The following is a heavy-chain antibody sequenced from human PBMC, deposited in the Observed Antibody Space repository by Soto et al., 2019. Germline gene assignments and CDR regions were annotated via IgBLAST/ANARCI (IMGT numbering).Heavy chain of an antibody. J-gene: IGHJ4*02. CDR1: GGSISSGDYY. CDR3: ARDDLLWFRSV. CDR2: IYYSGST. D-gene: IGHD3-10*01. Sequence: SETLSLTCTVSGGSISSGDYYWSWIRQPPGKGLEWIGYIYYSGSTYYNPSPKSRVTISVDTSKNQFSLKLSSVTAADTAVYYCARDDLLWFRSVWGQGTLVTVSS. V-gene: IGHV4-30-4*01.